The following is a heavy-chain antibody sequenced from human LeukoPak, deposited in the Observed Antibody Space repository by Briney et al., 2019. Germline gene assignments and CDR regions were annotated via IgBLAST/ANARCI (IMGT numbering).Heavy chain of an antibody. CDR1: GFTVSSNY. V-gene: IGHV3-53*01. J-gene: IGHJ6*02. D-gene: IGHD6-6*01. Sequence: GGSLRLSCAASGFTVSSNYMSWVRQAPGKGLGWVSVIYSGGSTYYADSVKGRFTISRDNSKNTLYLQMNSLRAEDTAVYYCARDRIAARPGDYYYYGMDVWGQGPTVTVSS. CDR2: IYSGGST. CDR3: ARDRIAARPGDYYYYGMDV.